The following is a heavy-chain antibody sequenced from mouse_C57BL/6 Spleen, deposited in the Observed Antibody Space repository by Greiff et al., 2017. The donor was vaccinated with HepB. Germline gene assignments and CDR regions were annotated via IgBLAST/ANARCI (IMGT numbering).Heavy chain of an antibody. Sequence: VQLQQSGAELVRPGASVTLSCKASGYTFTDYEMHWVKQTPVHGLEWIGAIDPETGGTAYNQKFKGKAILTADKPSSTAYMELRSLTSEDSAVYYCTRRPYGNLYAMDYWGQGTSVTVSS. D-gene: IGHD2-1*01. J-gene: IGHJ4*01. CDR2: IDPETGGT. V-gene: IGHV1-15*01. CDR1: GYTFTDYE. CDR3: TRRPYGNLYAMDY.